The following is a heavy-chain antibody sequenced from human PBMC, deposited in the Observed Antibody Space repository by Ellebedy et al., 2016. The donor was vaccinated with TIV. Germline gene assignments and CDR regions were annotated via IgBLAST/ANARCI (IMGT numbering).Heavy chain of an antibody. D-gene: IGHD5-12*01. Sequence: ASVQVSCKASGYTFTKYYFHWIRQAPGQGLEWMGWISVYNGDTNYAKQIQGRVTMTTDTSTTTAYMELRSLRPDDTAVYYCARDMVQGMVARYLWFDFWGQGTLVTVAS. J-gene: IGHJ1*01. CDR1: GYTFTKYY. CDR2: ISVYNGDT. CDR3: ARDMVQGMVARYLWFDF. V-gene: IGHV1-18*04.